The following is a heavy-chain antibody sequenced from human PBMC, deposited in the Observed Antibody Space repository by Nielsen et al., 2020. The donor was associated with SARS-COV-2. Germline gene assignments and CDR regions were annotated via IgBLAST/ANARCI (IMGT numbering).Heavy chain of an antibody. V-gene: IGHV3-21*04. CDR1: GFTFSSYS. CDR2: ISSSSSYI. Sequence: GESLKISCAASGFTFSSYSMNWVRQAPGKGLEWVSSISSSSSYIYYADSVKGRFTISRDNSKNSLYLQMNSLRTEDTALYYCAKSYSSGWYYFDYWGQGTLVTVSS. D-gene: IGHD6-19*01. CDR3: AKSYSSGWYYFDY. J-gene: IGHJ4*02.